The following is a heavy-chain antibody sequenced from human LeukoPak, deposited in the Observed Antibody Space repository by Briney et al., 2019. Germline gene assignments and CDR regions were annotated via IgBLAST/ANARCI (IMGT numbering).Heavy chain of an antibody. CDR2: IKQDGSEK. J-gene: IGHJ6*03. CDR3: ARVMSASVWRSYGSYYYYYYMDI. V-gene: IGHV3-7*01. D-gene: IGHD3-16*01. CDR1: GFTFSSYW. Sequence: GGSLRLSCAASGFTFSSYWMSWVRQAPGKGLEWVANIKQDGSEKYSVDSVKGRFTISRDNAKNSLYMQMNSLRAEDTAVYYCARVMSASVWRSYGSYYYYYYMDIWGKGTTVTISS.